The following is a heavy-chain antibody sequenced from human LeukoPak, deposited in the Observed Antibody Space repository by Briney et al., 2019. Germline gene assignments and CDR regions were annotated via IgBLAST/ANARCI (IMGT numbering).Heavy chain of an antibody. CDR2: INPNSGGT. CDR1: GYTFTGYY. Sequence: ASVKVSCKASGYTFTGYYMHWVRQAPGQGLEWMGWINPNSGGTNYAQKFQGRVTMTRDTSISTAYMELSRLRSDDTAVYYCARDYYDILTGYDGRGQGFDLWGRGTLVTVSS. D-gene: IGHD3-9*01. CDR3: ARDYYDILTGYDGRGQGFDL. J-gene: IGHJ2*01. V-gene: IGHV1-2*02.